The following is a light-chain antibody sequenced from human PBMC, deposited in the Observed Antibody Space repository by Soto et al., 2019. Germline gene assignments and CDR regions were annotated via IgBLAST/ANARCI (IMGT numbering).Light chain of an antibody. CDR3: AAWDDSLNGVV. V-gene: IGLV1-44*01. CDR1: SSNIASNN. J-gene: IGLJ2*01. CDR2: GNN. Sequence: QSVLTQPPSASGTPGQRVTISCSGSSSNIASNNVNWYQQLPGAAPKLLIYGNNQWPSGVPDRFSGSKSGTSASLAISGLQSEDEAHYYCAAWDDSLNGVVFGGGTKLTVL.